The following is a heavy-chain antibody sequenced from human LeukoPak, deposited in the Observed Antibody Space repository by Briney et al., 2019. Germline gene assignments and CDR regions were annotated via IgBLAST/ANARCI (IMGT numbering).Heavy chain of an antibody. CDR1: GYTYTSYA. D-gene: IGHD3-10*01. Sequence: ASVKVSCKASGYTYTSYATHWVRQAPGQRLEWMGWINAGNGNTKYSQKFQGRVTITRDTSASTAYMELSSLRSEDTAVYYCARFRYGSGNQDYGMDVWGKGTTVTVSS. V-gene: IGHV1-3*01. CDR3: ARFRYGSGNQDYGMDV. CDR2: INAGNGNT. J-gene: IGHJ6*04.